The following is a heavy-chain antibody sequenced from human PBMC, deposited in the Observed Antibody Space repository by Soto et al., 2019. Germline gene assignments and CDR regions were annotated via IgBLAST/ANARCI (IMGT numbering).Heavy chain of an antibody. Sequence: QVHLVQSGAEVKKPGASVKVSCKGSGYTFTSYGITWVRQAPGQGLEWMGWISAHNGNTDYAQKLQGRVTVTRDSSTSTAYMELRSLRSDDTAVYYCARGRYGDYWGQGALVTVSS. CDR3: ARGRYGDY. D-gene: IGHD1-1*01. CDR2: ISAHNGNT. J-gene: IGHJ4*02. CDR1: GYTFTSYG. V-gene: IGHV1-18*01.